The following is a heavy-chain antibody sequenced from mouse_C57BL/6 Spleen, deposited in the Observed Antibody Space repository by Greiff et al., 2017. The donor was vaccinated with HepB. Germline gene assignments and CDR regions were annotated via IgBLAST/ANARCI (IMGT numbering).Heavy chain of an antibody. J-gene: IGHJ4*01. CDR3: TRRDYYGSSGDYYAMDY. CDR2: IDPETGGT. V-gene: IGHV1-15*01. Sequence: VQLQQSGAELVRPGASVTLSCKASGYTFTDYEMHWVKQTPVHGLEWIGAIDPETGGTAYNQKFKGKAILTADKSSSTAYMGLRSLTSEDSAVYYCTRRDYYGSSGDYYAMDYWGQGTSVTVSS. CDR1: GYTFTDYE. D-gene: IGHD1-1*01.